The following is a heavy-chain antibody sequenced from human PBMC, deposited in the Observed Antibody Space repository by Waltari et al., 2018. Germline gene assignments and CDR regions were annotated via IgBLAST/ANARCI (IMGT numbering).Heavy chain of an antibody. CDR2: IQYDGSIK. CDR1: GFTLGNVG. CDR3: AREYSRICFHALDG. D-gene: IGHD6-13*01. V-gene: IGHV3-33*05. J-gene: IGHJ6*02. Sequence: QVHVVESGGGVVQPGGSLRLSCPASGFTLGNVGLHWVRQAPGKGLEWVAVIQYDGSIKNYADSVKGRFTISRENSKNTLYLEMKSLRAEDTAVYYCAREYSRICFHALDGWGQGTAVTVSS.